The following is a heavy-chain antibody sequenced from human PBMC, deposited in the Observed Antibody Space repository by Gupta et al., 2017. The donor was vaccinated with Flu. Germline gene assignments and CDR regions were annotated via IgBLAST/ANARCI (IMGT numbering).Heavy chain of an antibody. J-gene: IGHJ4*02. CDR3: ARYVLRGSSSWYYFDY. CDR2: IIPIFGTA. Sequence: QVQLVQSGAEVEKPGSSVQVSCKASGGTFSSYAISWVRQAPGQGLEWMGGIIPIFGTANYAQKFQGRVTITADESASTAYMELSSLRSEDTAVYYCARYVLRGSSSWYYFDYWGQGTLVTVSS. D-gene: IGHD6-13*01. CDR1: GGTFSSYA. V-gene: IGHV1-69*01.